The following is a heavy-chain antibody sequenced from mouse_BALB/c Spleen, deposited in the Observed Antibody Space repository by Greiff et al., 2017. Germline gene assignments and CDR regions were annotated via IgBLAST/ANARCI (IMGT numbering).Heavy chain of an antibody. CDR3: ARERYYGSRAMDY. CDR1: GFTFSSYG. J-gene: IGHJ4*01. Sequence: EVHLVESGGGLVQPGGSLKLSCAASGFTFSSYGMSWVRQTPDKRLELVATINSNGGSTYYPDSVKGRFTISRDNAKNTLYLQMSSLKSEDTAMYYCARERYYGSRAMDYWGQGTSVTVSS. V-gene: IGHV5-6-3*01. CDR2: INSNGGST. D-gene: IGHD1-1*01.